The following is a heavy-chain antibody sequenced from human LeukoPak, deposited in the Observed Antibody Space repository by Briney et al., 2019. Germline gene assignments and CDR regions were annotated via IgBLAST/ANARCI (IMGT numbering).Heavy chain of an antibody. Sequence: SETLSLTCAVSGGSISSSNWWSWVRQPPGKGLEWIGEIYHRGSTNYNPSLKSRVTISVDKSKNQFSLKLSSVTAADTAVYYCARSQTPYYYYYGMDVWGQGTTVTVSS. CDR1: GGSISSSNW. V-gene: IGHV4-4*02. CDR3: ARSQTPYYYYYGMDV. CDR2: IYHRGST. J-gene: IGHJ6*02.